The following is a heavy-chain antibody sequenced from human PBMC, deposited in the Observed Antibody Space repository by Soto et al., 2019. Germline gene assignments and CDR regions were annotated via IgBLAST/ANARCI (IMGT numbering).Heavy chain of an antibody. J-gene: IGHJ6*02. D-gene: IGHD5-18*01. CDR2: ISGSGGST. V-gene: IGHV3-23*01. Sequence: GGSLRLSCAASGFTFSSYAMSWVRQAPGKGLEWVSAISGSGGSTYYADSVKGRFTISRENSKNTLYLQMNSLRAEDTAVYYCTSPVDTAMVTEIYYYYYGMDVWGQGTTVTVSS. CDR3: TSPVDTAMVTEIYYYYYGMDV. CDR1: GFTFSSYA.